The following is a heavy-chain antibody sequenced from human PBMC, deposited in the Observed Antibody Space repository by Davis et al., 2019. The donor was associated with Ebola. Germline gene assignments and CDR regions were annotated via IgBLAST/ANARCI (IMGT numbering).Heavy chain of an antibody. D-gene: IGHD2/OR15-2a*01. CDR2: ITKGSDAI. V-gene: IGHV3-48*02. CDR1: GSLFSDFS. CDR3: ARDRFFAFDF. Sequence: ASLMISCAASGSLFSDFSMNWLRQAPGKGLEWITYITKGSDAIHYADSVKGRFTVSRDNAKNSVFLQMSSLRDEDSAVYYCARDRFFAFDFWSQG. J-gene: IGHJ3*01.